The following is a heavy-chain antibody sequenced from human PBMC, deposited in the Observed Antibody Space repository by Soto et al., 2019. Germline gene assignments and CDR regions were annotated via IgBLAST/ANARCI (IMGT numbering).Heavy chain of an antibody. V-gene: IGHV1-8*01. CDR1: GDTFTTYD. D-gene: IGHD3-10*01. CDR3: ARGRASGSYYLLDY. Sequence: ASVKVSCKASGDTFTTYDINWVRQATGHGLEWMGWINPNSGNIGYAQRFQGRVTMTRDTAIRTAYMEVSSLRSDDTAVYYCARGRASGSYYLLDYWGQGTLVTSPQ. J-gene: IGHJ4*02. CDR2: INPNSGNI.